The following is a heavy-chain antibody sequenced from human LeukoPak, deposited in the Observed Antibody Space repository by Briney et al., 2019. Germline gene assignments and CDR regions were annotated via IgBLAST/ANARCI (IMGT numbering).Heavy chain of an antibody. CDR1: GFTVSSNY. CDR2: IYSDAST. D-gene: IGHD3-22*01. V-gene: IGHV3-66*02. J-gene: IGHJ4*02. Sequence: GGSLRLSCAASGFTVSSNYMSWVRQAPGKGLEWVSDIYSDASTYYADSVKGRFNISSDNYKKTSYLQMNSLRAEDTAVYYCARGIYYYDSNGYHPFDYWGQGTLVTVSS. CDR3: ARGIYYYDSNGYHPFDY.